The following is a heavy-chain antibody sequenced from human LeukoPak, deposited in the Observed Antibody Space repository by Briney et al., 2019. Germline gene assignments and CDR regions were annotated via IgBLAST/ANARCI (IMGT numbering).Heavy chain of an antibody. CDR3: ARGHSGSYRKGAFDI. D-gene: IGHD1-26*01. V-gene: IGHV1-2*04. Sequence: ASVKVSCRASGYTFTGYYMRWVRQAPGQGLEWMGWINPNSGGTNYAQKFQGWVTMTRDTSISTAYMELSRLRSDDTAVYYCARGHSGSYRKGAFDIWGQGTMVTVSS. J-gene: IGHJ3*02. CDR2: INPNSGGT. CDR1: GYTFTGYY.